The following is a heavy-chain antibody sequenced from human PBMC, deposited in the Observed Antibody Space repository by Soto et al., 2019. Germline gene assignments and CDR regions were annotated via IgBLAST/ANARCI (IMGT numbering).Heavy chain of an antibody. CDR3: ARHLASTVTTSDWFDP. J-gene: IGHJ5*02. CDR2: ISYDGSTT. Sequence: PLGSLRLSGAASGSTFYRHAIHWVRKAQGKGLEWVAIISYDGSTTYHADSVEGRFAISRDNSKNTLYLQMDSLRTDDTAVYFCARHLASTVTTSDWFDPWGQGTLVAFSS. D-gene: IGHD4-4*01. CDR1: GSTFYRHA. V-gene: IGHV3-30*09.